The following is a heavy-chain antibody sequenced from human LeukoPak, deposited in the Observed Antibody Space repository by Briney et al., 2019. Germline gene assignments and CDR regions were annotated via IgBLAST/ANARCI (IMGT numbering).Heavy chain of an antibody. D-gene: IGHD4-23*01. CDR2: IDFEGVDK. CDR1: GFTFNNIG. Sequence: GGSLRLSCAASGFTFNNIGMHWVRQAPGKGLEFVSFIDFEGVDKYYADSVKGRFTISKDYSKVTLYLQMNSLRPEDTAIYYCAKDLHGGYSSDYWGQGTLVTVSS. V-gene: IGHV3-30*02. CDR3: AKDLHGGYSSDY. J-gene: IGHJ4*02.